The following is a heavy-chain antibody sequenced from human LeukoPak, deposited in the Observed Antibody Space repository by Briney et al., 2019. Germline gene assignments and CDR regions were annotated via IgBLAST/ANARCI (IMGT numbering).Heavy chain of an antibody. V-gene: IGHV1-69*04. CDR3: AREVGDSSGYLYYFDY. D-gene: IGHD3-22*01. CDR2: IIPILGIA. J-gene: IGHJ4*02. Sequence: ASVKVSCKASGGTFSSYAISWVRQAPGQGLEWMGRIIPILGIANYAQKFQGRVTITADKSTSTAYMELSSLRSEDTAVYYCAREVGDSSGYLYYFDYWGQGTLVTVPS. CDR1: GGTFSSYA.